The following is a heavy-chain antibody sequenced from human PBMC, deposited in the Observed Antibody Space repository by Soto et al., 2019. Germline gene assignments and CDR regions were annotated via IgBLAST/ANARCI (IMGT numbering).Heavy chain of an antibody. CDR2: IGPEGGAT. V-gene: IGHV1-2*02. Sequence: ASVKVSCKASGYTFTGHYIHWVRQAPEQGPEWMGEIGPEGGATRYAQKFQGRVTMTRDMSITTVYMELNNLSPDDTAVYYCGRGRSGQIVVFYWGQGTPVTVSS. D-gene: IGHD1-26*01. CDR3: GRGRSGQIVVFY. CDR1: GYTFTGHY. J-gene: IGHJ4*02.